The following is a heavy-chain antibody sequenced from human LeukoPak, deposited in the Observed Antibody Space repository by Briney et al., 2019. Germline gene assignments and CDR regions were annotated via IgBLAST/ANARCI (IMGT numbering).Heavy chain of an antibody. Sequence: SETLSLTCAVYGGSFRGYYWSWIRQPPGKGLEWIGEINHSGSTNYNPSLKSRVTISLDTSMKKFSLKLNSVTAADTDVYYCANTETCSNTCPLDYWGQGTLVTVSS. CDR3: ANTETCSNTCPLDY. CDR1: GGSFRGYY. D-gene: IGHD2-2*01. CDR2: INHSGST. V-gene: IGHV4-34*01. J-gene: IGHJ4*02.